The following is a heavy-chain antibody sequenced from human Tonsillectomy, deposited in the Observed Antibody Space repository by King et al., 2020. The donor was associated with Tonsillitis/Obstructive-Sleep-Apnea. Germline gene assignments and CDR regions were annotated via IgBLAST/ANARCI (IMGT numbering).Heavy chain of an antibody. CDR3: ARRVRVYYGWRDYYYYMDV. Sequence: VQLQESGPGLVKPSETLSLTCTVSGGSISSYYWSWIRQPPGKGLEWIGYIYYSGSTNYNPSLKSRVTISVDTSKNQFSLKLSSVTAADTAVYYCARRVRVYYGWRDYYYYMDVGGKGSTVTVSS. V-gene: IGHV4-59*08. D-gene: IGHD3-10*01. J-gene: IGHJ6*03. CDR1: GGSISSYY. CDR2: IYYSGST.